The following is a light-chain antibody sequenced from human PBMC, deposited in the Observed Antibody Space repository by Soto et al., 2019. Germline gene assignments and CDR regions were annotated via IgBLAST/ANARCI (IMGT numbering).Light chain of an antibody. CDR1: SSGVGGYNY. CDR3: SSYAGSNNVV. J-gene: IGLJ2*01. Sequence: QSAVTQPPSASGSPGQSVTVSCTGTSSGVGGYNYVSWYQQHPGKAPKLMIYEVSKRPSGVPDRFSGSTSGNTASLTVSGLQPEDEADYYCSSYAGSNNVVFGGGTKLTVL. CDR2: EVS. V-gene: IGLV2-8*01.